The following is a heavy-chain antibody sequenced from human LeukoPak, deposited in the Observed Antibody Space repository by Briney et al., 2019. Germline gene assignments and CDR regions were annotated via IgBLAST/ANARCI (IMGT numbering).Heavy chain of an antibody. CDR3: AKDRGDGSGWSNDY. V-gene: IGHV3-30*18. J-gene: IGHJ4*02. CDR2: ISYDGSNK. CDR1: GFTLSTYT. Sequence: GGSLRVSCAASGFTLSTYTMNWVRQAPGKGLEGVAVISYDGSNKYYADSVKGRFTISRDNSKNTLYLQMNSLRAEDTAVYYCAKDRGDGSGWSNDYWGQGTLVTVSS. D-gene: IGHD6-19*01.